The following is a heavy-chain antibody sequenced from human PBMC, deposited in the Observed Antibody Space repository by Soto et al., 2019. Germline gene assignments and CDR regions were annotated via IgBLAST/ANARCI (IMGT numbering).Heavy chain of an antibody. CDR3: VRQGIGTLHGLVDV. V-gene: IGHV4-59*08. J-gene: IGHJ6*02. CDR1: SGPTSSHN. D-gene: IGHD1-1*01. CDR2: VYSTGGT. Sequence: QVQLQQSGPGLVKPSETLSLTCMVSSGPTSSHNWGWIRQTPGRGLEWIGYVYSTGGTNYNPSLNSRVTISEDTSTNHISLTLTSVTAADTAVYYCVRQGIGTLHGLVDVWGQGTTVRVSS.